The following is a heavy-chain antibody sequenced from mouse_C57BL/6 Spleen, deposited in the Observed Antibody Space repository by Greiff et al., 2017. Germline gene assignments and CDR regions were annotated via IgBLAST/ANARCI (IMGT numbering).Heavy chain of an antibody. Sequence: VQLQQSGAELVRPGASVKLSCKASGYTFTDYYINWVKQRPGQGLEWIARIYPGSGNTYYNEKFKGKATLTAEKSSSTAYMQLSSLTSEDSAVYFCARGYEYDRFAYWGQGTLVTVSA. J-gene: IGHJ3*01. V-gene: IGHV1-76*01. D-gene: IGHD2-4*01. CDR1: GYTFTDYY. CDR2: IYPGSGNT. CDR3: ARGYEYDRFAY.